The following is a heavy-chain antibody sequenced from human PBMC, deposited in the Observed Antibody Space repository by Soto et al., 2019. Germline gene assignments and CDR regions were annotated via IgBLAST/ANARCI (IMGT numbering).Heavy chain of an antibody. Sequence: EASVKVSCKTSVYTFSSYDSNWVRQAPGQGLEWMGWMNPDSGNTSYAQKFQGRVTMTRDFFKSTAYMELSSLRSEDTAVYYCARRARMGAQLWLPFDFWGQGSLVTVSS. CDR1: VYTFSSYD. CDR2: MNPDSGNT. CDR3: ARRARMGAQLWLPFDF. J-gene: IGHJ4*02. D-gene: IGHD5-18*01. V-gene: IGHV1-8*01.